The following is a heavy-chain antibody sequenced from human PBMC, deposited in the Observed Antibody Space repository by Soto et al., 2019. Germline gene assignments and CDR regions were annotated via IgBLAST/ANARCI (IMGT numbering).Heavy chain of an antibody. CDR2: VSASGLNT. CDR3: AKDRPLKTSVYIFEY. CDR1: GFTFSTYA. V-gene: IGHV3-23*01. J-gene: IGHJ4*02. Sequence: EVQLLESGGKLVQPGGSLTLSCAASGFTFSTYAMAWIRQAPGKGLEWVSGVSASGLNTDYADPVKGRFYISRDNSKNTVSLHMNSLRAEVTALYYCAKDRPLKTSVYIFEYWGQGTPVTVSS. D-gene: IGHD1-20*01.